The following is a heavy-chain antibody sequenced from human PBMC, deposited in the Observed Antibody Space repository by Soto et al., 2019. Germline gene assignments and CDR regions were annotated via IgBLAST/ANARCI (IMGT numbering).Heavy chain of an antibody. D-gene: IGHD5-18*01. CDR1: GGIFRSNA. CDR2: IIPQFPTP. J-gene: IGHJ4*02. CDR3: ARDAADTPMVY. Sequence: QVQLVQSGAEVRKLGSSVKVSCKSSGGIFRSNAISWVRQAPGQGLEWMGAIIPQFPTPYYAQKFQGRVTITADEATSAAYMALNSLISDDTAAYFCARDAADTPMVYWGQGTLLTVSS. V-gene: IGHV1-69*01.